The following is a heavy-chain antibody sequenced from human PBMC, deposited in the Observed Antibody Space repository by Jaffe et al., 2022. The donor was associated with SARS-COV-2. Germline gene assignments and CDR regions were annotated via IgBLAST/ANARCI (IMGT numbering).Heavy chain of an antibody. Sequence: EVQLLESGGGWVQPGGSLRLSCAASAYTFSTYAMGWVRQAPGKGLEWVSSISGSGGATFYANSVKGRFTMSRDNSKNTLYLEMNSLRDEDTALYYCARIGLTSANFDYWGQGTLVTVSS. V-gene: IGHV3-23*01. J-gene: IGHJ4*02. CDR3: ARIGLTSANFDY. CDR2: ISGSGGAT. D-gene: IGHD2-15*01. CDR1: AYTFSTYA.